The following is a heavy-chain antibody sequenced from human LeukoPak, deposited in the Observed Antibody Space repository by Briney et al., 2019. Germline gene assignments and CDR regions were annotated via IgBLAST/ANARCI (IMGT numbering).Heavy chain of an antibody. CDR1: GYTFSNYY. CDR3: ASGYNYGYLLDY. J-gene: IGHJ4*02. D-gene: IGHD5-18*01. CDR2: IKQGGNEK. Sequence: GGALRLSCAASGYTFSNYYMRWVRQAPGEGLECVANIKQGGNEKYYVDSEKGRFTISRENAKNSLFLKMNSLRAEDTAVYYCASGYNYGYLLDYWGQGTLVTVSS. V-gene: IGHV3-7*01.